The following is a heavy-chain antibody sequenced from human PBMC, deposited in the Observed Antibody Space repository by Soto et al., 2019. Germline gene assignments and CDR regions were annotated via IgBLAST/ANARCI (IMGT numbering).Heavy chain of an antibody. Sequence: GGSLRLSCAASGFTFSSYAMSWVRQAPGKGLEWVSAISGSGGSTYYADSVKGRFTISRDNSKNTLYLQMNSLRAEDTAVYYCERRYDILTGRKQPYYYYGMDVWGQGTTVTVSS. J-gene: IGHJ6*02. CDR3: ERRYDILTGRKQPYYYYGMDV. D-gene: IGHD3-9*01. CDR2: ISGSGGST. V-gene: IGHV3-23*01. CDR1: GFTFSSYA.